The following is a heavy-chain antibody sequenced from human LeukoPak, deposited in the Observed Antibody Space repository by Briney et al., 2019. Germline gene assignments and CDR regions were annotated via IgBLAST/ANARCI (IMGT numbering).Heavy chain of an antibody. V-gene: IGHV4-34*01. D-gene: IGHD3-9*01. Sequence: SETLSLTCAVYGGSFSGYYWSWIRQPPGKGLEWIGEINHSGSTNYNPSLKSRVTISVDTSKNQFSLKLSSVTAADTAVYYCARRRRAILTGYYYFDYWGQGTLVTVSS. CDR2: INHSGST. CDR1: GGSFSGYY. CDR3: ARRRRAILTGYYYFDY. J-gene: IGHJ4*02.